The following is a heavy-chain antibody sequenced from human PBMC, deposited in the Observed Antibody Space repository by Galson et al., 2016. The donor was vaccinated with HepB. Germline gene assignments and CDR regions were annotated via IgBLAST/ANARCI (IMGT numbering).Heavy chain of an antibody. J-gene: IGHJ5*02. D-gene: IGHD6-19*01. CDR1: GHTFTSGD. CDR3: AGGSYRSGWLSPWFDP. V-gene: IGHV1-8*01. CDR2: MNSDSGNT. Sequence: SVKVSCKASGHTFTSGDINWVRQATGQGLEWMGWMNSDSGNTGYPQKFQGRVTMTRNTSTNAAYMELSSLRYEDTAVYYCAGGSYRSGWLSPWFDPWGQGTLVTVSS.